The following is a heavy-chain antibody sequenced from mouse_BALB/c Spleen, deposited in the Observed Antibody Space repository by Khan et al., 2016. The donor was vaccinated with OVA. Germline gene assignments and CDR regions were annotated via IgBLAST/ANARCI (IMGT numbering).Heavy chain of an antibody. CDR1: GYSITSDYA. CDR2: ISYSGST. Sequence: EVPLQESGPGLVKPSQSLSLTCTVTGYSITSDYAWNWIRQFPGNKLEWMGYISYSGSTSSNPSLRSRISITRDTSKNQFFLQLNSVTTEDTATFYCARKNYYGYAMDYWGQGTSVTVSS. D-gene: IGHD1-1*01. V-gene: IGHV3-2*02. J-gene: IGHJ4*01. CDR3: ARKNYYGYAMDY.